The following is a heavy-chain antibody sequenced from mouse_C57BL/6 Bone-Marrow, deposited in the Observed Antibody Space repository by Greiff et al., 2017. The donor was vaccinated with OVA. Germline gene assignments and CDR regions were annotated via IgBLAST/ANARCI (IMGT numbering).Heavy chain of an antibody. V-gene: IGHV1-55*01. Sequence: QVQLQQPGAELVKPGASVKMSCKASGYTFTSYWITWVKQRPGQGLEWIGDIYPGSGSTNYNEKFKSKATLTVDTSSSTAYMQLSSLTSEDSAVYYGARRGNYDYDVDYWGQGTTLTVSS. CDR1: GYTFTSYW. J-gene: IGHJ2*01. CDR3: ARRGNYDYDVDY. CDR2: IYPGSGST. D-gene: IGHD2-4*01.